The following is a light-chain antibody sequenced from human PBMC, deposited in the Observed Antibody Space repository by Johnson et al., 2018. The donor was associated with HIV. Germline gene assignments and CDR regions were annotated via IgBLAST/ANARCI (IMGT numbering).Light chain of an antibody. CDR2: DNN. Sequence: HSVLTQPPSVSAAPGQKVTISCSGSSSNIGRNYVSWYQQLPGTAPKLLIFDNNKRPSGIPDRFSASKSGTSATLGITGLQTGDEADYYCETWDSSLSGVFGTVTKVTVL. J-gene: IGLJ1*01. CDR3: ETWDSSLSGV. V-gene: IGLV1-51*01. CDR1: SSNIGRNY.